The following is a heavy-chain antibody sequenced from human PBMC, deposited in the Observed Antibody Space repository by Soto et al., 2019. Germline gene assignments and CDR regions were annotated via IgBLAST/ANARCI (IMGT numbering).Heavy chain of an antibody. D-gene: IGHD3-22*01. V-gene: IGHV1-69*01. CDR1: GGTFSSYA. CDR3: ARGDPTYYYDSSGYYPDFDY. CDR2: IIPICGTA. Sequence: QVQLVQSGAEVKKPGSSVKVSCKASGGTFSSYAISWVRQSPGQGLEWMVGIIPICGTANYAQKFQGRVTITTDESTSTAYMELSSLGSEDTAVYYCARGDPTYYYDSSGYYPDFDYWGKGTLLTVSS. J-gene: IGHJ4*02.